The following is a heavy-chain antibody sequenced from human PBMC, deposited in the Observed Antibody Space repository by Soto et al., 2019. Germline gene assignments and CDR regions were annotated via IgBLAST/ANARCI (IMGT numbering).Heavy chain of an antibody. Sequence: SETLSLTCTVSGGSISSYYGSWIRQPPGKGLEWIGYIYYSGSTNYNPSLKSRVTISVDTSKNQFSLKLSSVTAADTAVYYCARQFAYCGGDCYSWCFDPWGQGTLVTVSS. J-gene: IGHJ5*02. D-gene: IGHD2-21*01. CDR3: ARQFAYCGGDCYSWCFDP. CDR2: IYYSGST. CDR1: GGSISSYY. V-gene: IGHV4-59*08.